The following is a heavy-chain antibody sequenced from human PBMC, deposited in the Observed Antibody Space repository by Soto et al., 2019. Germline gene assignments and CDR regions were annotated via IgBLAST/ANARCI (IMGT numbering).Heavy chain of an antibody. CDR3: ARQAPAPGIDLWFDP. V-gene: IGHV4-39*01. CDR2: IFYAGNT. J-gene: IGHJ5*02. CDR1: GGAISSSRSY. D-gene: IGHD6-13*01. Sequence: SETLSLTCNVSGGAISSSRSYWAWFRQPPGKELEWIANIFYAGNTYYNPSLKSRVTVSVDTSKNQFSLKLDSVTAADTAVYYCARQAPAPGIDLWFDPWGRGALATVS.